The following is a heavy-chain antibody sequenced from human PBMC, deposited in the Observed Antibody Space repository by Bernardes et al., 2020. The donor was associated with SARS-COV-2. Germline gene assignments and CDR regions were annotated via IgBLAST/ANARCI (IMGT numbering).Heavy chain of an antibody. CDR3: HIVVISASSGGFDL. V-gene: IGHV3-72*01. CDR1: GFILSDHY. D-gene: IGHD2-2*01. Sequence: GGSLRLSCAASGFILSDHYMDWVRQAPGKGLEWVGRSRNKAKSYSTDYAASVKGRFTISRDDSKHSVNLQMNSLKTEDTALYYCHIVVISASSGGFDLWGQGTMVTVSS. J-gene: IGHJ3*01. CDR2: SRNKAKSYST.